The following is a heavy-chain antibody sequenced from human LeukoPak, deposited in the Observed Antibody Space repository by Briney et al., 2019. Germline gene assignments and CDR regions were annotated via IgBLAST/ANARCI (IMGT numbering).Heavy chain of an antibody. CDR2: IYSGGSA. V-gene: IGHV4-59*02. CDR3: ASARGIYRDFDY. Sequence: SETLSLTCTVSGDSVSTFYWSWIRQFAGKGLEWIGYIYSGGSANYNPSLKSRVTISIDTSKNQFSLNLGSVTAADTALYYCASARGIYRDFDYWGQGTLVTVSS. CDR1: GDSVSTFY. D-gene: IGHD1-26*01. J-gene: IGHJ4*02.